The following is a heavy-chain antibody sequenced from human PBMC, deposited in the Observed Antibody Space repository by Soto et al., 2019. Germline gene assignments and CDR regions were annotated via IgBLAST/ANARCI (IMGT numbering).Heavy chain of an antibody. CDR2: IYYSGST. J-gene: IGHJ5*02. Sequence: SETLSLTCTVSGGSISSYYWSWIRQPPGKGLEWIGYIYYSGSTNYNPSLKSRVTISVDTSKNQFSLKLSSVTAADTAVYYCARDTGYYYDSSGYRWFDPWGQGTLVTVSS. V-gene: IGHV4-59*01. CDR1: GGSISSYY. CDR3: ARDTGYYYDSSGYRWFDP. D-gene: IGHD3-22*01.